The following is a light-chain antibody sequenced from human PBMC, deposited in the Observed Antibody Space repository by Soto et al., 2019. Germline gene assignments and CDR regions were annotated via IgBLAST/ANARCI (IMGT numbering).Light chain of an antibody. J-gene: IGKJ5*01. CDR3: QQSYSTPPLT. CDR1: QSISSY. Sequence: DIQMTQSPSSLSASVGDRVTITCRASQSISSYLNWYKQKPGKAPKLLIYAASSLQSGVPSRFSGSGSGTDFTLTSSSLQPEDFATYYCQQSYSTPPLTFGPGTRLDIK. V-gene: IGKV1-39*01. CDR2: AAS.